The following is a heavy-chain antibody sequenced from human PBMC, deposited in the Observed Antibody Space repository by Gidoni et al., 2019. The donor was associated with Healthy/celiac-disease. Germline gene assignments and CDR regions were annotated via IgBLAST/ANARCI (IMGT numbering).Heavy chain of an antibody. V-gene: IGHV3-30*18. Sequence: QVQLVESGGGVVQPGRSLRLSCAASGFPFSSYGLHWVRQAPGKGLEWVAVISYDGSNKYYADSVKGRFTISRDNSKNTLYLQMNSLRAEDTAVYYCAKDLKLEPFYYYYYGMDVWGQGTTVTVSS. CDR1: GFPFSSYG. CDR2: ISYDGSNK. D-gene: IGHD1-1*01. J-gene: IGHJ6*02. CDR3: AKDLKLEPFYYYYYGMDV.